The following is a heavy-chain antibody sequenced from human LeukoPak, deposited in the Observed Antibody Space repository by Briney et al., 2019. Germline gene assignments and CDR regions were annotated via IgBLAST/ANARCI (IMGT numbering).Heavy chain of an antibody. CDR1: GYSFTSYW. CDR2: IDPSDSYT. V-gene: IGHV5-10-1*01. CDR3: ARPQTDILTGYYNGAFDI. Sequence: GESLRISCKGSGYSFTSYWTSWVRQMPGKGLEWMGRIDPSDSYTNYSPSFQGHVTISADKSISTAYLQWSSLKASDTAMYYCARPQTDILTGYYNGAFDIWGQGTMVTVSS. D-gene: IGHD3-9*01. J-gene: IGHJ3*02.